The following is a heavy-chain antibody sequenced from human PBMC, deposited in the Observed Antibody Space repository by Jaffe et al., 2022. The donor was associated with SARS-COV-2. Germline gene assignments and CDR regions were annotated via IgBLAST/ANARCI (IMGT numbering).Heavy chain of an antibody. V-gene: IGHV3-7*01. CDR3: ASISSPADY. CDR1: GFTFSTYW. D-gene: IGHD2-2*01. Sequence: EVHLVESGGGLVQPGGSLRLSCAASGFTFSTYWMSWVRQAPGKGLEWVANIKEDGSEKHYVDSVKGRFTISRDNARNSLYLQMNSLRAEDTALYYCASISSPADYWGQGTLVTVSS. J-gene: IGHJ4*02. CDR2: IKEDGSEK.